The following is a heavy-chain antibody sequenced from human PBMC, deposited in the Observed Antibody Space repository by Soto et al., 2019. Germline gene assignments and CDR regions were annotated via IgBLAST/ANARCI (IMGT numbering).Heavy chain of an antibody. D-gene: IGHD2-21*02. CDR3: AREDDYSFDY. CDR2: IYYSGST. Sequence: SETLSLTCTVSGGSISDTAYYWGWIRQSPGKGLEWIGYIYYSGSTNYNPSLKSRVTISVDTSKNQFSLKLSSVTAADTAVYYCAREDDYSFDYWGQGTLVTVSS. J-gene: IGHJ4*02. CDR1: GGSISDTAYY. V-gene: IGHV4-61*08.